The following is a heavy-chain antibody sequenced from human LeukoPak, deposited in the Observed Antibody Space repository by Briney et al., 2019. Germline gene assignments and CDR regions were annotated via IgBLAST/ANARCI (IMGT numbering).Heavy chain of an antibody. CDR1: GFTFSSYS. CDR3: AREQTPRIAVAGQGKDFQH. V-gene: IGHV3-21*01. J-gene: IGHJ1*01. CDR2: ISSSSSYI. D-gene: IGHD6-19*01. Sequence: GGSLRLSCAASGFTFSSYSMNRVRQAPGKGLEWASSISSSSSYIYYADSVKGRFTISRDNAKNSLYLQMSSLRAEDTAVYYCAREQTPRIAVAGQGKDFQHWGQGTLVTVSS.